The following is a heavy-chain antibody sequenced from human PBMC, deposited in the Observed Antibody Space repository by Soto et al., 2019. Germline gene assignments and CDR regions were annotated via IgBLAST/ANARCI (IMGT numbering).Heavy chain of an antibody. V-gene: IGHV1-18*01. CDR3: ARVDPRGVTVVRDY. J-gene: IGHJ4*02. CDR1: CNTFASHV. Sequence: QVQLVQSGPEVKKPGASVKVSCKASCNTFASHVFSWVRQAPGQGLEWMGWISGFNGQTNYALKFQGRVTLTTDTSTSTAYRELRSLRADDTAVYFCARVDPRGVTVVRDYWGQGTLVTVSS. D-gene: IGHD3-10*01. CDR2: ISGFNGQT.